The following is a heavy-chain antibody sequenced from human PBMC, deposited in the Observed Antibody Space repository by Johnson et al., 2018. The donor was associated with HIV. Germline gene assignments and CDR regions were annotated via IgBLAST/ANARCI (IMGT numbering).Heavy chain of an antibody. V-gene: IGHV3-23*04. CDR2: ISGNSGST. D-gene: IGHD1-26*01. CDR1: GFTFSSYA. Sequence: VQLVESGGGLVQPGGSLRLSCAASGFTFSSYAMSWVRQAPGKGLEWVSAISGNSGSTYYADSVKGRCTISRDNGKNSLYLQMNSLRAEDTAFYYCARRDSGSLSFDIWGKGTMVTVSS. CDR3: ARRDSGSLSFDI. J-gene: IGHJ3*02.